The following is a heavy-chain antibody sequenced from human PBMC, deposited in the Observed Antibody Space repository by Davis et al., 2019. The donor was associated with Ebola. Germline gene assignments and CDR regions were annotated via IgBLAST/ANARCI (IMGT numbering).Heavy chain of an antibody. J-gene: IGHJ4*02. CDR1: GFTFSSYA. CDR2: IKQDGSEK. V-gene: IGHV3-7*03. CDR3: AREGTIRGSYYMN. Sequence: GESLKISCAASGFTFSSYAMHWVRQAPGKGLEWVANIKQDGSEKYYVDSVKGRFTISRDNAKNSLYLQMNSLRAEDTAVYYCAREGTIRGSYYMNWGQGTLVTVSS. D-gene: IGHD1-26*01.